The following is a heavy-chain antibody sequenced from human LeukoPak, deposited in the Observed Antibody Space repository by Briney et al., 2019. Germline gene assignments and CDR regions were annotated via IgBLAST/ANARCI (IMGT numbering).Heavy chain of an antibody. CDR3: VRSAFHAGSGNYYDY. Sequence: GGSLRLSCAASGFTFSNYWIHWVRQAPGKGLVWVSRIDNARSITTYADSVKGRFTISRDNAENTLYLQMNSLRVEDTAVYYCVRSAFHAGSGNYYDYWGQGTLVTVSS. J-gene: IGHJ4*02. V-gene: IGHV3-74*03. D-gene: IGHD3-22*01. CDR1: GFTFSNYW. CDR2: IDNARSIT.